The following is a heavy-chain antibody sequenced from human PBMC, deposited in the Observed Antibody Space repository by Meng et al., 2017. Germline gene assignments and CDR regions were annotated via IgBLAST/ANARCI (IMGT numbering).Heavy chain of an antibody. Sequence: SVKVSCKASGGTFSSYAISWVRQAPGQGLEWMGGIIPIFGTANYAQKFQGRVTITADESTSTAYMELSGLRSEDTAVYYCARSELVGATTWFDPWGQGTLVTVSS. CDR3: ARSELVGATTWFDP. V-gene: IGHV1-69*13. D-gene: IGHD1-26*01. CDR2: IIPIFGTA. CDR1: GGTFSSYA. J-gene: IGHJ5*02.